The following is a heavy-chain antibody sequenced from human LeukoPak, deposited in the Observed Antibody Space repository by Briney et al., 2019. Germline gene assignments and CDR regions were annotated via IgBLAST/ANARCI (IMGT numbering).Heavy chain of an antibody. CDR3: ARVVAAGDYFDY. V-gene: IGHV3-11*01. CDR1: GFTFSDYY. D-gene: IGHD6-13*01. J-gene: IGHJ4*02. CDR2: ISSSGSTI. Sequence: GGSLRLSCAASGFTFSDYYMSWIRQAPGKGLEWVSYISSSGSTIYYTDSVKGRFTISRENAKNSLYLQMNSLKAEDTAVYYCARVVAAGDYFDYWGQGTLVTVYS.